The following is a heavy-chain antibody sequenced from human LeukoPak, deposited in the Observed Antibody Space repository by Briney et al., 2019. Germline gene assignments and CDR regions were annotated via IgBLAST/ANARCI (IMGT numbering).Heavy chain of an antibody. Sequence: ASVKVSCKASGGTFSSYAISWVRQAPGQGLEWMGGIIPIFGTANYAQKFQGRVTITADESTSTAYMELSSLRSEDTAVYYCARDLSGWLRVHDAFDIWGQGTMVTVSS. CDR1: GGTFSSYA. J-gene: IGHJ3*02. D-gene: IGHD6-19*01. V-gene: IGHV1-69*01. CDR3: ARDLSGWLRVHDAFDI. CDR2: IIPIFGTA.